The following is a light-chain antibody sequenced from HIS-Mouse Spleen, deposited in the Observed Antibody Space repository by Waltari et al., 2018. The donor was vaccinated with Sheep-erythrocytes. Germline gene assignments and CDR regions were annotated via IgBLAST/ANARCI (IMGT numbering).Light chain of an antibody. CDR2: DVS. Sequence: QSALTQPRSVSGSPGQSVPIPCPGTSSDVGGYNYVSGYQPHPVKAPKLIIYDVSKRPSGVPDRFSGSKSGNTASLTISGLQAEDEADYYCCSYAGSYNHVFATGTKVTVL. CDR3: CSYAGSYNHV. CDR1: SSDVGGYNY. J-gene: IGLJ1*01. V-gene: IGLV2-11*01.